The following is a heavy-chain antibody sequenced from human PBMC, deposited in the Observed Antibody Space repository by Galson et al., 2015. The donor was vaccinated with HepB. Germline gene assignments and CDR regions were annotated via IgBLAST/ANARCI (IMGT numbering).Heavy chain of an antibody. V-gene: IGHV3-53*01. Sequence: SLRLSCAASGFTVSSNYMSWVRQAPGKGLEWVSVIYSGGSTYYADSVKGRFTISRDNSKNTLYLQMNSLRAEDTAVYYCARVSSSWSFDYWGQGTLVTVSS. CDR3: ARVSSSWSFDY. CDR2: IYSGGST. D-gene: IGHD6-13*01. CDR1: GFTVSSNY. J-gene: IGHJ4*02.